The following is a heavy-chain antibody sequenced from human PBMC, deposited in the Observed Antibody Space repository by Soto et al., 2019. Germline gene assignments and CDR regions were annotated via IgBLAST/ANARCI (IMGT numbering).Heavy chain of an antibody. Sequence: SVKVSCKASGGTFSSYAISWVRQAPGQGLEWMGGIIPIFGTANYAQKFQGRVTITADESTSTAYMELSSLRSEDTAVYYCARYCISTSCYAFQNWFDPWGQGTLVTVS. CDR2: IIPIFGTA. D-gene: IGHD2-2*01. J-gene: IGHJ5*02. CDR1: GGTFSSYA. V-gene: IGHV1-69*13. CDR3: ARYCISTSCYAFQNWFDP.